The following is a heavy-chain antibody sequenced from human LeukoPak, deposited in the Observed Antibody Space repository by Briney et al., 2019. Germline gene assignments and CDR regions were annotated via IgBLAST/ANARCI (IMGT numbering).Heavy chain of an antibody. CDR3: ARGSKAVASRRYYYYMDV. Sequence: ASVKVSCKASGYTFTGYYMHWVRQAPGQGLEWMGWINPNSGGTNYAQKFQGRVTMTRDTSISTAYMELSRLRSDDTAVYYCARGSKAVASRRYYYYMDVWGKGTTVTVSS. D-gene: IGHD4-23*01. J-gene: IGHJ6*03. CDR2: INPNSGGT. CDR1: GYTFTGYY. V-gene: IGHV1-2*02.